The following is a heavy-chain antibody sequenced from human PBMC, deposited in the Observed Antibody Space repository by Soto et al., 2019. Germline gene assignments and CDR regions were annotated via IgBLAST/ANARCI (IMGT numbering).Heavy chain of an antibody. J-gene: IGHJ4*02. CDR2: INHSGST. V-gene: IGHV4-34*01. Sequence: ASETLSLTCAVYGGSFSGYYWSWIRQPPGKGLEWIGEINHSGSTNYNPSLKSRVTISVDTSKNQFSLKLSSVTAADTDVYYCADYESSGHDYWGQGTLVTVYS. CDR3: ADYESSGHDY. CDR1: GGSFSGYY. D-gene: IGHD3-22*01.